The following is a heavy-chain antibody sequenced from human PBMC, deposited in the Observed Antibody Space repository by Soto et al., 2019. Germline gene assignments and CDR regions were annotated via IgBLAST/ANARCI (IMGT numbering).Heavy chain of an antibody. J-gene: IGHJ4*02. CDR2: IRSKAYGGTT. CDR1: GFTFGDYA. D-gene: IGHD3-22*01. CDR3: TRAQLYYYDSSGYYEDQPFDY. Sequence: PGGSLRLSCTASGFTFGDYAMSWFRQAPGKGLEWVGFIRSKAYGGTTEYAASVKGRFTISRDDSKSIAYLQMNSLKTEDTAVYYCTRAQLYYYDSSGYYEDQPFDYWGQGTLVTVS. V-gene: IGHV3-49*03.